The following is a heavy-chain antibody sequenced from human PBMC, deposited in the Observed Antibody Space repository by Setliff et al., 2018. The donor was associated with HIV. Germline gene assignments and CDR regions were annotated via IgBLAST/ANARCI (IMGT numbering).Heavy chain of an antibody. D-gene: IGHD3-9*01. J-gene: IGHJ4*02. Sequence: SETLSLTCTVSGGSISSNSYYWGWIRQPPGKGLEWIGSIYHSGRTYYSPSLKSRVTISVDTSKNQFSLKLTSVTAADTAVYYCARDQPQDYDSLTGYYTGRYFDYWGRGTLVTVSS. CDR2: IYHSGRT. CDR1: GGSISSNSYY. V-gene: IGHV4-39*07. CDR3: ARDQPQDYDSLTGYYTGRYFDY.